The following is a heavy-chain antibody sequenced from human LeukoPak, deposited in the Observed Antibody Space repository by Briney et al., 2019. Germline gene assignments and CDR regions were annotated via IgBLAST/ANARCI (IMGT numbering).Heavy chain of an antibody. D-gene: IGHD3-10*01. Sequence: QTLSLTCAISGDSVSSNSAAWNWIRQSPSRGLEWLGRTYYRSKWYNDYAVSVKSRITINPDTSKNQFSLQLNSVTPEDTAVYYCARGEYYGSGSYSHYYYYGMDVWGQGTTVTVSS. CDR1: GDSVSSNSAA. V-gene: IGHV6-1*01. J-gene: IGHJ6*02. CDR2: TYYRSKWYN. CDR3: ARGEYYGSGSYSHYYYYGMDV.